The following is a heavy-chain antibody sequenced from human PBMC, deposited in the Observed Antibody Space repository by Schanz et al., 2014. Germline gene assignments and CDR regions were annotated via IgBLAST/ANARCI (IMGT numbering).Heavy chain of an antibody. J-gene: IGHJ4*02. D-gene: IGHD5-18*01. CDR2: IASGGSHT. CDR1: GVDLSGNA. Sequence: VQLVESGGDLVQPGGSLRLSCAGSGVDLSGNALHWVRQAPGKGLEWVSTIASGGSHTFYADSVTGRFTISGDNSKNTLHLQMNSLRVDDTALYYCAKDQRLGRNSYGGDFDYWGQGTLVTVSS. V-gene: IGHV3-23*04. CDR3: AKDQRLGRNSYGGDFDY.